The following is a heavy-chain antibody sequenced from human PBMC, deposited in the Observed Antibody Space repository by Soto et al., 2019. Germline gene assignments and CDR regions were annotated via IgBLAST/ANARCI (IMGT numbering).Heavy chain of an antibody. D-gene: IGHD2-15*01. V-gene: IGHV3-64*01. J-gene: IGHJ1*01. CDR3: ARSRYCSGGSCNGEYFQH. CDR1: GFTFSSYA. CDR2: ISSNGGST. Sequence: GGSLRLSCAAAGFTFSSYAMHWVRQAPGKGLEYVSAISSNGGSTYYANSVKGRFTIPRDNSKNTLYLQMGSLRAEDMAVYYCARSRYCSGGSCNGEYFQHWGQGTLVTVSS.